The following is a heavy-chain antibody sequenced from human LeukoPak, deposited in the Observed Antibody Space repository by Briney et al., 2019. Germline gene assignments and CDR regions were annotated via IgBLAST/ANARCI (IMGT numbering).Heavy chain of an antibody. CDR2: IDSNSGET. Sequence: ASVKVSCKASGYSFIGYFIHWVRQAPGQGLEWMGWIDSNSGETHYAQKFQGRFTMTKDTSIKTTYMELSSLRSDDTAIYYCSRFWHCGFSTCWAVNGFDYWGQGTEVTVSP. V-gene: IGHV1-2*02. J-gene: IGHJ3*01. CDR1: GYSFIGYF. CDR3: SRFWHCGFSTCWAVNGFDY. D-gene: IGHD2-21*01.